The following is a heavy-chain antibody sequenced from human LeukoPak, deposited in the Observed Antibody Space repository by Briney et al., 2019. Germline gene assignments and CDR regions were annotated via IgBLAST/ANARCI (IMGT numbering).Heavy chain of an antibody. CDR2: IYYSGST. Sequence: PSETLSLTCTVSGGSISSGGYYWSWIRQHPGKGLEWIGYIYYSGSTYYNPSLKSRVTISVDTSKNQFSLKLSSVTAADTAVYYCAKALYSEGRLFDPWGQGTLVTVSS. J-gene: IGHJ5*02. V-gene: IGHV4-31*03. CDR3: AKALYSEGRLFDP. CDR1: GGSISSGGYY. D-gene: IGHD3-3*01.